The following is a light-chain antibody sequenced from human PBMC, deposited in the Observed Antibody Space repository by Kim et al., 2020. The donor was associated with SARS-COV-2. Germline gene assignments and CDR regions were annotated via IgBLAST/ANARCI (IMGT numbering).Light chain of an antibody. Sequence: SYELTQPPSVSVSPGQTATIICSGDKLGDKYVCWYQQRPGQSPVLVIYQDTKRPSGIPERFSGSNSGNTATLTISGTQAMDEADYYCQAWDSSSVVFGGGTQLTVL. CDR1: KLGDKY. CDR3: QAWDSSSVV. V-gene: IGLV3-1*01. J-gene: IGLJ2*01. CDR2: QDT.